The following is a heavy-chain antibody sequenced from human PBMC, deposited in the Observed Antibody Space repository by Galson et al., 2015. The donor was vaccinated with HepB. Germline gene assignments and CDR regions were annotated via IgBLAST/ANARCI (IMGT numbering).Heavy chain of an antibody. Sequence: SETLSLTCAVSGGSISSSNWWSWVRQPPGKGLEWIGEIYHSGSTNYNPSLKSQVTISVDKSKNQFSLKLSSVTAADTAVYYCARVGIAARLSPEGVGSKGYYYYGMDVWGQGTTVTVSS. V-gene: IGHV4-4*02. CDR3: ARVGIAARLSPEGVGSKGYYYYGMDV. CDR1: GGSISSSNW. D-gene: IGHD6-6*01. CDR2: IYHSGST. J-gene: IGHJ6*02.